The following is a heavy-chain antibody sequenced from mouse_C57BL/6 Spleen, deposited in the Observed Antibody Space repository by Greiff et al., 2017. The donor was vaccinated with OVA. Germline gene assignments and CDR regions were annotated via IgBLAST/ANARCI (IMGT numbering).Heavy chain of an antibody. D-gene: IGHD1-1*01. CDR2: ISDGGSYT. J-gene: IGHJ3*01. V-gene: IGHV5-4*01. Sequence: EVKLVESGGGLVKPGGSLKLSCAASGFTFSSYAMSWVRQTPEKRLEWVATISDGGSYTYYPDNVKGRFTISRDNAKNNLYLQMSHLKSEDTAMYYCARDKDYGSSRFAYWGQGTLVTVSA. CDR1: GFTFSSYA. CDR3: ARDKDYGSSRFAY.